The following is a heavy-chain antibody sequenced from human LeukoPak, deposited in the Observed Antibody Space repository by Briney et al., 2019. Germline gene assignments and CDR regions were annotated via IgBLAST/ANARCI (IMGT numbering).Heavy chain of an antibody. D-gene: IGHD3-22*01. CDR2: IYYSGST. CDR3: ARVYNYYDSSGYYSRYNWFDP. CDR1: GGSISNYY. Sequence: SETLSLTCTVSGGSISNYYWSWIRQPPGKGLEWIGYIYYSGSTNYNPSLKSRVTISVDTSKNQFSLKLSSVTAADTAVYYCARVYNYYDSSGYYSRYNWFDPWGQGTLVTVSS. V-gene: IGHV4-59*01. J-gene: IGHJ5*02.